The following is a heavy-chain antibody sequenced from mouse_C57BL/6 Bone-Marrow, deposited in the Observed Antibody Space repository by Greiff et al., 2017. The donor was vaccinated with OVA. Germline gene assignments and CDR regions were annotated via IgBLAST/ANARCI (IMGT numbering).Heavy chain of an antibody. V-gene: IGHV5-2*01. J-gene: IGHJ2*01. CDR2: INSDGGST. D-gene: IGHD1-1*01. Sequence: DVQLVESGGGLVQPGESLKLSCESNEYEFPSHDMSWVRKTPEKRLELVAAINSDGGSTYYPDTMERRFIISRDNTKKTLYLQMSSLRSEDTALYYCARRPYYYGSSYDYFDYWGKGTTLTVSS. CDR3: ARRPYYYGSSYDYFDY. CDR1: EYEFPSHD.